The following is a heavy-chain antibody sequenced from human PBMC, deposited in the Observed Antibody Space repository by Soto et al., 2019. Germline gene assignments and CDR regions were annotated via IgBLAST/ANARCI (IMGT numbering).Heavy chain of an antibody. V-gene: IGHV4-30-2*01. CDR2: SYHSGST. CDR3: ARDQLEGNWFDP. CDR1: GGSISSGGYS. Sequence: TLSLTCAVSGGSISSGGYSWNWIRQPPGKGLEWIGYSYHSGSTLYNPSLKSRVTISVDKSKNQFSLKLSSVTAADTAVYYCARDQLEGNWFDPWGQGTLVTVSS. J-gene: IGHJ5*02. D-gene: IGHD1-1*01.